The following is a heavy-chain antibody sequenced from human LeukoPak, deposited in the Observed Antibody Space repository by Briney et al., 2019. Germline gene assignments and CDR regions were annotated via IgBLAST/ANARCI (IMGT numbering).Heavy chain of an antibody. Sequence: GGSLTLSCAASGFTVDDYGMSGVRQPPGKGLEWVVGINWNGGSTGYADPVTGRFTSSRDNAKNSLYLKLNSRRAEDTSLHYCARGRLDYYDSSGYLPMDDFGYWGQGTLVTVSS. CDR3: ARGRLDYYDSSGYLPMDDFGY. CDR1: GFTVDDYG. D-gene: IGHD3-22*01. V-gene: IGHV3-20*04. J-gene: IGHJ4*02. CDR2: INWNGGST.